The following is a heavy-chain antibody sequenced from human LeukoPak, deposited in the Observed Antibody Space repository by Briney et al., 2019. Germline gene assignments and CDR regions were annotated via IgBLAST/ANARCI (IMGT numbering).Heavy chain of an antibody. CDR2: IYPNGST. D-gene: IGHD3-3*01. Sequence: SETLSLTCSVSGGPINFYWSWIRQSPGKGLEWIGCIYPNGSTSYNSPLKSRVTISIDPSKKQVSLMLKSVPAADTAVYYCARDVRRALRFNNFYPYFGMDVWGKGTTVIVST. V-gene: IGHV4-59*01. CDR3: ARDVRRALRFNNFYPYFGMDV. J-gene: IGHJ6*04. CDR1: GGPINFY.